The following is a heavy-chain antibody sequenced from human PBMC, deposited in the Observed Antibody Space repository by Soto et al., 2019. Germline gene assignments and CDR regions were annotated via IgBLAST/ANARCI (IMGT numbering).Heavy chain of an antibody. CDR3: VRVVAIPGYPDN. D-gene: IGHD5-12*01. V-gene: IGHV1-69*12. Sequence: QVQLVQSGTEVRQRASSVKVSCKTSGGTVSSYASSWVRQAPGQGLEWMGGIVPIVDTSTYAQKFQGRVTITADESTSTVYMELSSLRSDDTAVYYCVRVVAIPGYPDNWGQGTLVTVSS. CDR1: GGTVSSYA. CDR2: IVPIVDTS. J-gene: IGHJ4*02.